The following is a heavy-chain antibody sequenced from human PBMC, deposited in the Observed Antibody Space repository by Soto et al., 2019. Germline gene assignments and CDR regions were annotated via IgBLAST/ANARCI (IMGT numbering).Heavy chain of an antibody. Sequence: QVQLQESGPGLVKPSQTLSLTCIVSGDSISRGGYFWTWIRQHPGKGLEWIGYIYDSGSAFYNPSLMRRVTMSVDTSKNQFSLNLRSVTAADTAVFYCARGILRPNHYMDVWGKGTAVAVSS. CDR3: ARGILRPNHYMDV. CDR1: GDSISRGGYF. J-gene: IGHJ6*03. D-gene: IGHD1-26*01. CDR2: IYDSGSA. V-gene: IGHV4-31*03.